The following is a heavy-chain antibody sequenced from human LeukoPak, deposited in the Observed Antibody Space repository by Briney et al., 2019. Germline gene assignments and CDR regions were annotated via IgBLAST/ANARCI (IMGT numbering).Heavy chain of an antibody. Sequence: SETLSLTCTVSGGSISSYYWSWIRQPPGKGLEWIGYIYYSGSTNYNPSLKSRVTISVGTSKNQFSLKLSSVTAADTAVYYCARAPIWFGELPYFDYWGQGTLVTVSS. CDR2: IYYSGST. D-gene: IGHD3-10*01. CDR1: GGSISSYY. CDR3: ARAPIWFGELPYFDY. J-gene: IGHJ4*02. V-gene: IGHV4-59*01.